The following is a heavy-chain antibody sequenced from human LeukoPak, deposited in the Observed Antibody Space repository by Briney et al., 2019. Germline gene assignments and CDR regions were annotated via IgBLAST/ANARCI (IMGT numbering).Heavy chain of an antibody. CDR3: ARGYCSSTSCYVYFQH. CDR1: GGSISSGSYY. V-gene: IGHV4-39*07. J-gene: IGHJ1*01. CDR2: IYYSGST. Sequence: SETLSLTCTVSGGSISSGSYYWGWIRQPPGKGLGWIGSIYYSGSTYYNPSLKSRVTISVDTSKNQFSLKLSSVTAADTAVYYCARGYCSSTSCYVYFQHWGQGTLVTVSS. D-gene: IGHD2-2*01.